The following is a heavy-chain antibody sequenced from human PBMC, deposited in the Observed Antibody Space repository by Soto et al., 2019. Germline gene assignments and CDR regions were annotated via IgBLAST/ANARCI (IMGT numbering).Heavy chain of an antibody. D-gene: IGHD6-6*01. CDR1: GFTFSSYG. V-gene: IGHV3-30*18. CDR3: AKGGIAARDD. J-gene: IGHJ4*02. Sequence: QVQLVESGGGVVQPGRSLRLSCAASGFTFSSYGMHWVRQAPGKGLEWVAVISYDGSNKYYVDSVKGRFTISRDNSKNTLYLQMNSLRAEDTAVYYCAKGGIAARDDWGQGTLVTVSS. CDR2: ISYDGSNK.